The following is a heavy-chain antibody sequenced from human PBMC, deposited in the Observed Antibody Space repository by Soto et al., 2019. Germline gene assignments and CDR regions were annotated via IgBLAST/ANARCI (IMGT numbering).Heavy chain of an antibody. D-gene: IGHD6-19*01. CDR1: GGSISSYY. J-gene: IGHJ5*02. CDR2: IYYGGNT. Sequence: ASETLSLTCTVSGGSISSYYWSWIRQPPGKGLEWIGYIYYGGNTNYNPSLKSRVTISVDTSKNQFSLKLTSVTAADTAVYYCARASYSSGWYGYWFDPWGQGTPVTVSS. CDR3: ARASYSSGWYGYWFDP. V-gene: IGHV4-59*01.